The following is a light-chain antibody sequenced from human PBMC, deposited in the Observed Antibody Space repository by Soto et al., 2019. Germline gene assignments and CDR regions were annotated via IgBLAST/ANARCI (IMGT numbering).Light chain of an antibody. CDR3: QSTDSSGTYLYV. V-gene: IGLV3-25*02. J-gene: IGLJ1*01. Sequence: SYEPTQPPSVSVSPGQTARITCSGDALPKQYAYWYQQKPGQAPVLVIYKDSERPSGIPERFSGSSSGTTVTLTISGVQAEDEADYYCQSTDSSGTYLYVFGTGTKVTVL. CDR1: ALPKQY. CDR2: KDS.